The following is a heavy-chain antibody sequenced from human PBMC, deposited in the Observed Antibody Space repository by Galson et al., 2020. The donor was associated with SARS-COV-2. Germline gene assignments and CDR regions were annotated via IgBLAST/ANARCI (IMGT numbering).Heavy chain of an antibody. CDR1: GDSVSSDSAA. J-gene: IGHJ4*01. CDR2: TYYRSKWYN. CDR3: ARDFQYSIDY. V-gene: IGHV6-1*01. Sequence: SQTLSLTCAISGDSVSSDSAAWNWIRQSPSRGLEWLGRTYYRSKWYNDDVQSVESRITIKPDTSRNQFSLHLDSVTPEDTAIYYCARDFQYSIDYWSHGALVTVSP. D-gene: IGHD6-13*01.